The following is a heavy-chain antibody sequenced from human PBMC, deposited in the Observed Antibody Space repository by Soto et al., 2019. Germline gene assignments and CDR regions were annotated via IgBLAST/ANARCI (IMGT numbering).Heavy chain of an antibody. Sequence: ASVKVSCKASGYTFTSYAMHWVRQAPGQRLEWMGWINAGNGNTKYSQKFQGRVTITRDTSASTAYMELSSLRSEDTAVYYCARGRRDGYNHDPFDYWGQGTLVTSPQ. J-gene: IGHJ4*02. CDR2: INAGNGNT. CDR1: GYTFTSYA. D-gene: IGHD5-12*01. CDR3: ARGRRDGYNHDPFDY. V-gene: IGHV1-3*01.